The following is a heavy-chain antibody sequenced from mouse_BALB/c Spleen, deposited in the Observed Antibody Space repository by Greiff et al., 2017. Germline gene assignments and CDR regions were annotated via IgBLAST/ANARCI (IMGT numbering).Heavy chain of an antibody. D-gene: IGHD2-4*01. CDR1: GFSLTSYG. Sequence: VQLQQSGPGLVQPSQSLSITCTVSGFSLTSYGVHWVRQSPGKGLEWLGVIWSGGSTDYNAAFISRLSISKDNSKSQVFFKMNSLQANDTAIYYCARKDYDYGYFDVWGAGTTVTVSS. CDR2: IWSGGST. J-gene: IGHJ1*01. CDR3: ARKDYDYGYFDV. V-gene: IGHV2-2*02.